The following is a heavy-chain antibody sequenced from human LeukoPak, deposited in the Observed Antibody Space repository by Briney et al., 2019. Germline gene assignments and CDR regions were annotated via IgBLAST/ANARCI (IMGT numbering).Heavy chain of an antibody. CDR2: ISSSSSTI. CDR3: ARLTGYSSRWGRFDY. CDR1: GFTFSSYS. J-gene: IGHJ4*02. Sequence: GGSLRLSCAASGFTFSSYSMNWVRQAPGKGLEWVSYISSSSSTIYYADSVKGRFTISRDNAKNSLYLQMNSLRAEDTAVYYCARLTGYSSRWGRFDYWGQGTLVTVSS. D-gene: IGHD6-13*01. V-gene: IGHV3-48*01.